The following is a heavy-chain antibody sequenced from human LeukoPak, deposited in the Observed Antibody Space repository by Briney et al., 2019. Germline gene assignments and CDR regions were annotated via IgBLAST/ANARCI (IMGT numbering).Heavy chain of an antibody. CDR2: ISAYSGNT. J-gene: IGHJ3*02. CDR1: GYTFTSYG. V-gene: IGHV1-18*01. D-gene: IGHD2-2*01. Sequence: GASVKVSCKASGYTFTSYGISWVRQAPGQGLEWMGWISAYSGNTNYAQKLQGRVTMTTDTSTSTAYMELSSLRSEDTAVYYCAAASVVPAANGDFDIWGQGTMVTVSS. CDR3: AAASVVPAANGDFDI.